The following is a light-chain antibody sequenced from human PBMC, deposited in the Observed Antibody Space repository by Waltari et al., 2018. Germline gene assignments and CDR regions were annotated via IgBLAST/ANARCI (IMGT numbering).Light chain of an antibody. J-gene: IGLJ2*01. CDR3: HAAADNNWF. Sequence: YDLTQPSSVSVSPGQTATITRSGDVLAAKYVRWFQQKPGQAPTLILYKDTERPSGIPELFSGSSAGSTVTLTIRGALLEDEADYHCHAAADNNWFFGGGTKLTVL. CDR2: KDT. CDR1: VLAAKY. V-gene: IGLV3-27*01.